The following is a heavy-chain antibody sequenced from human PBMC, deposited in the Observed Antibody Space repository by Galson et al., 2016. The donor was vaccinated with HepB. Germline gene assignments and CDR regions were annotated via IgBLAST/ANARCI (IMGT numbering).Heavy chain of an antibody. J-gene: IGHJ5*02. CDR1: GYTFIGHW. Sequence: SVKVSCKASGYTFIGHWMHWVRQAPGQGLEWMGIINPRTGATGYAQNFQGRITLTSDTSATTVYMEMSSLRSEDTAVYYCARDHSFADSAWWFDPWGQGTLLLVSS. D-gene: IGHD3-3*01. CDR3: ARDHSFADSAWWFDP. V-gene: IGHV1-46*01. CDR2: INPRTGAT.